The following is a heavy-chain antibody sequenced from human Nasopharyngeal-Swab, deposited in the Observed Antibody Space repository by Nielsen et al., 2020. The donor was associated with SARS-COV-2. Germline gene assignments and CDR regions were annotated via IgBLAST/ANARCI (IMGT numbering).Heavy chain of an antibody. D-gene: IGHD2-21*01. CDR3: ARDEDCGGDCYKGEWTLGDY. Sequence: WVRQAPGQGLEWMGWISAYNGNTNYAQKLQGRATMTTDTSTSTAYMELRSLRSDDTAVYYCARDEDCGGDCYKGEWTLGDYWGQGTLVTVSS. CDR2: ISAYNGNT. V-gene: IGHV1-18*01. J-gene: IGHJ4*02.